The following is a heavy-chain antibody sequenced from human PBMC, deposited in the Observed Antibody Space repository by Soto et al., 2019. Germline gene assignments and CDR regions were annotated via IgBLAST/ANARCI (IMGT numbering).Heavy chain of an antibody. CDR1: GDTFTIYG. CDR2: ISAYNGNT. J-gene: IGHJ4*02. CDR3: ARLVVTTLSLMIDY. Sequence: GASVKVSCKASGDTFTIYGISWVRQAPGQGLEWMGWISAYNGNTNYAQKLQGRVTMTTDTSTSTAYMELRSLRSDDTAVYYCARLVVTTLSLMIDYWGQGTLVTVSS. D-gene: IGHD3-16*02. V-gene: IGHV1-18*01.